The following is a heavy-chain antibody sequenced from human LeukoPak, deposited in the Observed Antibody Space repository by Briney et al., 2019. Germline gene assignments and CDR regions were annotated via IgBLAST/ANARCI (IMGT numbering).Heavy chain of an antibody. D-gene: IGHD6-13*01. CDR3: ARPGIAATGAFDC. J-gene: IGHJ4*02. Sequence: SETLSLTCTVSGGSLSSYYWSWIRQPPGKGLEWIGYIYYSGSTNYNPSLKGRVTISVDTSKNQFSLNLTSVTAADTAVYFCARPGIAATGAFDCWGQGTLVTVSS. CDR2: IYYSGST. CDR1: GGSLSSYY. V-gene: IGHV4-59*08.